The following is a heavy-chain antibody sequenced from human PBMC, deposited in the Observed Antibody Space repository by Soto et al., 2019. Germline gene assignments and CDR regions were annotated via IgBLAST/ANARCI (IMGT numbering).Heavy chain of an antibody. J-gene: IGHJ5*02. CDR2: IIPIFGTA. CDR3: ARPYCSSTSCYAGGGFDP. Sequence: QVQLVQSGAEVKKPGSSVKVSCKASGGTFSSYAISWVRQAPGQGLEWMGGIIPIFGTANYAQKFQGRVTITADESTSTAYRELSSLRSEDTAVYYCARPYCSSTSCYAGGGFDPWGQGTLVTVSS. V-gene: IGHV1-69*01. CDR1: GGTFSSYA. D-gene: IGHD2-2*01.